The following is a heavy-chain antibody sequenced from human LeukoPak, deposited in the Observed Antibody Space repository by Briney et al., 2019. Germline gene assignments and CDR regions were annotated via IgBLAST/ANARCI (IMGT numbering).Heavy chain of an antibody. D-gene: IGHD3-22*01. CDR3: ARDKVLFDSSGYYLGSYFDY. V-gene: IGHV3-30*14. Sequence: PGGSLRLSCAASGFTFSSYAMHWARQAPGKGLEWVAVISYDGSNKYYADSGKGRFTISRDNSKNTLYLQMNSLRAEDTAVYYCARDKVLFDSSGYYLGSYFDYWGQGTLVTVSS. J-gene: IGHJ4*02. CDR2: ISYDGSNK. CDR1: GFTFSSYA.